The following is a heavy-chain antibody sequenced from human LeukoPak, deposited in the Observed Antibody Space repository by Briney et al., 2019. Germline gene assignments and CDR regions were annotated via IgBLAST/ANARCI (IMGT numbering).Heavy chain of an antibody. D-gene: IGHD3-22*01. CDR2: IYTSGTT. Sequence: PSETLSLTCTVSGDSISSGSYYWSWIRQPAGKGLEWIGRIYTSGTTNYNPSLKSRITISVDTSKNQFSLKLSSVTAADTALYYCARVTLSYDSRAYRHAFDIWGQGTMVTVSS. CDR1: GDSISSGSYY. CDR3: ARVTLSYDSRAYRHAFDI. V-gene: IGHV4-61*02. J-gene: IGHJ3*02.